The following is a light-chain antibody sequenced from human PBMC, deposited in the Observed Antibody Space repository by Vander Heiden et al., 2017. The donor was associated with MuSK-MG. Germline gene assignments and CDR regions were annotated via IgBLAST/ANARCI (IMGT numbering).Light chain of an antibody. CDR2: DAS. J-gene: IGKJ5*01. CDR3: QQYDNLPSIT. CDR1: QDISNY. V-gene: IGKV1-33*01. Sequence: DIQMTQSPSSLSASVGDRVTITCQASQDISNYLNWYQQKPGKAPKLLIYDASNLETGVPSRFSGSGSGTDFTFTTSSLQPEDIATYYCQQYDNLPSITFGQGTRLEIK.